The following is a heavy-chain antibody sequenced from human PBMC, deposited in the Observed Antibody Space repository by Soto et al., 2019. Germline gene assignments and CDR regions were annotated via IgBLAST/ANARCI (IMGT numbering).Heavy chain of an antibody. CDR3: GCNSSAWWFDY. J-gene: IGHJ4*02. D-gene: IGHD6-19*01. CDR1: GFPFTNHP. V-gene: IGHV3-23*01. Sequence: GGSLRLSCAASGFPFTNHPMSWVRLAPGKGLEWVSSISGSGGSTWYADSVKGRFTISRDNSKNTLYLQMNSLRPEDTAVYYCGCNSSAWWFDYWGQGTLVTVSS. CDR2: ISGSGGST.